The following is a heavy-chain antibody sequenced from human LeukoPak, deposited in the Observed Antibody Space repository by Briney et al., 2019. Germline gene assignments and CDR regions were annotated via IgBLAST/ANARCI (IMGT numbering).Heavy chain of an antibody. CDR3: ARGSGGELSRHFDY. D-gene: IGHD3-16*02. V-gene: IGHV4-59*01. CDR2: IYYSGNT. Sequence: SETLSLTCTVSGASIRSYYWSWIRQPPGKGLEWIGYIYYSGNTDYNPSLQSRVTISVDMSKDQFSLKLSSVTAAGTAVYYCARGSGGELSRHFDYWGQGTLVTVSS. CDR1: GASIRSYY. J-gene: IGHJ4*02.